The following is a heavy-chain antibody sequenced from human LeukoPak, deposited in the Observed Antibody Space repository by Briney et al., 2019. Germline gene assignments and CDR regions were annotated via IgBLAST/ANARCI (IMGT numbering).Heavy chain of an antibody. CDR1: GGSISSYY. Sequence: SETLSLTCTVSGGSISSYYCNWIRQPPGKGLEWIGYMHYSGGTNYNPSLKSRVTISVDTSKNQFSLKLTSVTAADTAVYYCARVSRWSDWGFEGWGQGTLVTVSS. D-gene: IGHD7-27*01. CDR3: ARVSRWSDWGFEG. CDR2: MHYSGGT. J-gene: IGHJ4*02. V-gene: IGHV4-59*01.